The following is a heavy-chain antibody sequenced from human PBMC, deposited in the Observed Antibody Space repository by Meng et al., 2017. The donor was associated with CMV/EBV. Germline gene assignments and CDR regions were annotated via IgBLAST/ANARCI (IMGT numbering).Heavy chain of an antibody. D-gene: IGHD6-13*01. CDR1: GFTFSSYA. V-gene: IGHV3-64*02. CDR3: ASGLYSSPAYYYYGMDV. J-gene: IGHJ6*02. Sequence: GESLKISCAASGFTFSSYAMHWVRQAPGKGLEYVSAISSNGGSTYYADSVKGRFTISRDNSKKTRYIQMGSLRAEDMAVYYCASGLYSSPAYYYYGMDVWGQGTTVTVSS. CDR2: ISSNGGST.